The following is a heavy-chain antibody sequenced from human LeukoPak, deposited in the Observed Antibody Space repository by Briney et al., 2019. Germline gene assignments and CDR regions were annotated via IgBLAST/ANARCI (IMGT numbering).Heavy chain of an antibody. J-gene: IGHJ4*02. D-gene: IGHD7-27*01. V-gene: IGHV3-33*01. CDR1: GFSFSSYG. Sequence: GGSLRLSCAASGFSFSSYGMHWVRQAPGKGLEWVAVIWYDGSKKYYADSVKGRFIISRDNSRNTLYLQMNSLRVEDTTVYYCARDLTGPFDYWGQGTLVTVSS. CDR2: IWYDGSKK. CDR3: ARDLTGPFDY.